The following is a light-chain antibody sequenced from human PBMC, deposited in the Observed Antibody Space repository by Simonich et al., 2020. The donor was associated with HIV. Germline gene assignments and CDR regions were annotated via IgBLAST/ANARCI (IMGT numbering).Light chain of an antibody. J-gene: IGLJ2*01. V-gene: IGLV2-11*01. Sequence: QSALTQPRSVSGSPVQSVTISCTGTSSDVGGYNYVSWYQQHPGKAPKLMIYDVIKRPSGVPDRFSGSKSGNTASLTISGLQAEDEADYYCCSYAGSYIFVLFGGGTKLTVL. CDR1: SSDVGGYNY. CDR3: CSYAGSYIFVL. CDR2: DVI.